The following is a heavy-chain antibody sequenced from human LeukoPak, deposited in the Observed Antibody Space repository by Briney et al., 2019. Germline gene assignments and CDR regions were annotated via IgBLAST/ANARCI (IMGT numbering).Heavy chain of an antibody. CDR2: ISSSGSTI. J-gene: IGHJ4*02. CDR3: AKAGYCTNGVCRGDFDY. V-gene: IGHV3-48*03. D-gene: IGHD2-8*01. Sequence: GGSLRLSCAASGFTFSSYEMNWVRQAPGKGLEWVSYISSSGSTIYYADSVKGRFTISRDNAKNSLYLQMNSLRAEDTAVYYCAKAGYCTNGVCRGDFDYWGQGTLVTVSS. CDR1: GFTFSSYE.